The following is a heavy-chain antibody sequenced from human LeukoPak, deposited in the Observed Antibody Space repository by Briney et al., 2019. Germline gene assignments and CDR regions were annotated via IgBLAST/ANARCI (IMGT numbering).Heavy chain of an antibody. CDR1: GITFSSYG. Sequence: PGRSLRLSCAASGITFSSYGMHWVRRAPGKGLERVAVISYDGNNKYYADSVKGRFTISRDNSKNTLYLQMNSLRAEDTAVYYCAKALQVWLFGFDYWGQGTLVTVSS. CDR3: AKALQVWLFGFDY. D-gene: IGHD5-18*01. J-gene: IGHJ4*02. CDR2: ISYDGNNK. V-gene: IGHV3-30*18.